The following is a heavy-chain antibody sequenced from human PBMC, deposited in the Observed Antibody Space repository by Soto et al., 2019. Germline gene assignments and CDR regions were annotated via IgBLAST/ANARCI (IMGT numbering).Heavy chain of an antibody. J-gene: IGHJ4*02. CDR3: AHGDPLDFHY. CDR1: GFSLSPSGVA. D-gene: IGHD3-10*01. CDR2: IYWNGIE. V-gene: IGHV2-5*01. Sequence: QITLKESGPALVKPTQTLTLTCTFSGFSLSPSGVAVAWIRQPPGNALEWLALIYWNGIERYSPTLKSRLTITKDTSKHQVVLTVTNMDPVDTATYFCAHGDPLDFHYWGQGTLVTVSP.